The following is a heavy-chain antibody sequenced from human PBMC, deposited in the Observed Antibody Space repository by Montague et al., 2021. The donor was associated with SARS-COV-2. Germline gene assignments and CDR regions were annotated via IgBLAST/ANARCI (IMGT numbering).Heavy chain of an antibody. Sequence: SETLSLTYAVYGGSFSGYYWSWIRQPPGKGLEWIGEINHSGSTNYNPSLKSRVTISVDTSKNQFSLKLGSVTAADTAVYYCARGPKAAGKAFYYYYGMDVWGQGTTVTVSS. J-gene: IGHJ6*02. CDR1: GGSFSGYY. V-gene: IGHV4-34*01. D-gene: IGHD6-13*01. CDR3: ARGPKAAGKAFYYYYGMDV. CDR2: INHSGST.